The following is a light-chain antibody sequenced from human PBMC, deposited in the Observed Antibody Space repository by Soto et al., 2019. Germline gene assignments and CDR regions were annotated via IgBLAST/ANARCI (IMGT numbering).Light chain of an antibody. CDR2: GAS. J-gene: IGKJ4*01. V-gene: IGKV3-15*01. CDR3: QQYENWPLT. CDR1: QSVSSN. Sequence: EIVMTQSPATLSVSPVDRATLSCRASQSVSSNLAWYQQRPGQAPRLLIYGASTRATGIPARFSGSGSGTDFNLTISSLQSEDFAVYYCQQYENWPLTFGGGTKV.